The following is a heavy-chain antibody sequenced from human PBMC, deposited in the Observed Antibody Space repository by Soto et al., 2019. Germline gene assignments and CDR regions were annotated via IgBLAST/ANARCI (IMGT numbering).Heavy chain of an antibody. Sequence: GESMKISWPRSGYRFTSYWLSWMRQMPGKGLEWMGRIDPSDSYTNYSPSFQGHVTISPDQSISTAYLQWSRLKASDTAMYCCARLAYSRAYYYYGMDVWGQGTTVTVSS. D-gene: IGHD3-22*01. CDR2: IDPSDSYT. J-gene: IGHJ6*02. CDR1: GYRFTSYW. V-gene: IGHV5-10-1*01. CDR3: ARLAYSRAYYYYGMDV.